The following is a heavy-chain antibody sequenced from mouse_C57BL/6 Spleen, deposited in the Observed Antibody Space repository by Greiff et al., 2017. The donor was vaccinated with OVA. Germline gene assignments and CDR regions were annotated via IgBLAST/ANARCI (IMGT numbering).Heavy chain of an antibody. CDR3: ARRGIYYYGSSPYAMDY. D-gene: IGHD1-1*01. CDR2: LDPSDSYT. J-gene: IGHJ4*01. CDR1: GYTFTSYW. Sequence: QVQLQQSGAELVKPGASVKLSCKASGYTFTSYWMQWVKQRPGQGLEWIGELDPSDSYTNYNQKFKGKATLTVDTSSSTAYMQLSSLTSEDSAVYYCARRGIYYYGSSPYAMDYWGQGTSVTVSS. V-gene: IGHV1-50*01.